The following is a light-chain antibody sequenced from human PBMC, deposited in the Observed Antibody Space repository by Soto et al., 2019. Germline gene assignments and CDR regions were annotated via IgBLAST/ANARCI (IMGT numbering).Light chain of an antibody. J-gene: IGKJ5*01. V-gene: IGKV3-20*01. CDR2: GAS. CDR3: QQYTGPPTT. Sequence: EIILMQTPDTLSLYPGDRDTLSCRASQTVSSNYLAWCQQRPGQAPRLLIYGASTRAAGIPDRFSVSGSGTDFTLTITTLEPEESALYFCQQYTGPPTTLGEGTRLDIK. CDR1: QTVSSNY.